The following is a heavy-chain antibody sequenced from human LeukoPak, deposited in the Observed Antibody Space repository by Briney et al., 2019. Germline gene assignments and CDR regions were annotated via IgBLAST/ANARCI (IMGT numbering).Heavy chain of an antibody. D-gene: IGHD5-12*01. CDR1: GYTFTNYY. J-gene: IGHJ4*02. CDR2: ISPYNGKT. V-gene: IGHV1-18*01. Sequence: ASVKVSCKASGYTFTNYYITWVRQAPGQGLEWVGWISPYNGKTNYAQKFQGRVTMTMDTSTTTVYMDLRSLTSDDTAMYYCAKGGAMVATIYYWGQGTLVTVSS. CDR3: AKGGAMVATIYY.